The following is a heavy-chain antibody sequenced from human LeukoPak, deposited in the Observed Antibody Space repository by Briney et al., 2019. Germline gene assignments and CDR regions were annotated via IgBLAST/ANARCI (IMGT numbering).Heavy chain of an antibody. CDR3: ARNQRRLNY. D-gene: IGHD6-25*01. CDR1: GFTFSNYW. V-gene: IGHV3-7*01. Sequence: GSLRLSCAASGFTFSNYWMTWVRQAPGKGLELVANIKQDGSEKYYVDSVKGRFAISRVNAKNSLYLQMNSLRAEDTAVYYCARNQRRLNYWGQGTLVTVSS. CDR2: IKQDGSEK. J-gene: IGHJ4*02.